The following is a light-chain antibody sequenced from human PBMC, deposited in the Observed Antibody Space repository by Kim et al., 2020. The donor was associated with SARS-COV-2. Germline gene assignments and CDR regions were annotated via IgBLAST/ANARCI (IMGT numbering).Light chain of an antibody. V-gene: IGKV3-15*01. CDR1: QSISSD. CDR3: QQRHNWPLT. Sequence: EIVMTQSPATLSVSPGETVTLSCRASQSISSDLAWYQQRPGQAPRLLMYDPSTRATGIPARFSGSGSGADFTLTITKLQSEDFAVYYCQQRHNWPLTFGGGTKVDIK. CDR2: DPS. J-gene: IGKJ4*01.